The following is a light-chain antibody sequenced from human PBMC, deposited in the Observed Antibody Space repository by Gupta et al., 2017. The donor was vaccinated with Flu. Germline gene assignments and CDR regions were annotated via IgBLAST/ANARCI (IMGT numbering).Light chain of an antibody. CDR3: QQDYSYNT. V-gene: IGKV4-1*01. Sequence: VPLGEGATINCKSSQSSSRISENKYYLDWYQQKPGQPPKLLIYWASLREYGVPDRFSGSGSATDYTLTSSRRQAEDVAVYYWQQDYSYNTFGQGTKVEIK. J-gene: IGKJ2*01. CDR2: WAS. CDR1: QSSSRISENKYY.